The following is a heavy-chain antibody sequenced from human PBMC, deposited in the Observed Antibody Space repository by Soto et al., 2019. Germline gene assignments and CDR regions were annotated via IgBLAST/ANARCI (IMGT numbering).Heavy chain of an antibody. J-gene: IGHJ5*02. CDR1: GGSISSGGYY. Sequence: PSETLSLTCTVSGGSISSGGYYWSWIRQHPGKGLEWIGYIYYSGSTYYNPSLKSRVTISVDTSKNQFSLKLSSVTAADTAVYYCARDYYGSGSYYPTMVNWFDPWGQGTLVTVSS. V-gene: IGHV4-31*03. CDR2: IYYSGST. CDR3: ARDYYGSGSYYPTMVNWFDP. D-gene: IGHD3-10*01.